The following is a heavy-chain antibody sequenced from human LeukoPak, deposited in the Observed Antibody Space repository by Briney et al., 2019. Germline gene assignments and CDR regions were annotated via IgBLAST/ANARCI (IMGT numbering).Heavy chain of an antibody. CDR1: GFSFSSYE. J-gene: IGHJ4*02. CDR3: AKDRDIDF. V-gene: IGHV3-48*03. CDR2: ISTNSTLI. D-gene: IGHD3/OR15-3a*01. Sequence: GGSLRLSCAASGFSFSSYEMNWVRQAPGKGLEWISYISTNSTLIYYADSMKGRFTISRDNSKNTLYLKINSLRPEDTAIYYCAKDRDIDFWGQGAEVTVSA.